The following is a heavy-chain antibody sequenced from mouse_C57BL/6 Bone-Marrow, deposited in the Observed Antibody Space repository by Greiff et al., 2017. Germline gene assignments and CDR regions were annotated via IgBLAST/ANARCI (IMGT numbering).Heavy chain of an antibody. CDR1: GFSLTSYG. J-gene: IGHJ1*03. Sequence: QVHVKQSGPGLVQPSQSLSITCTVSGFSLTSYGVHWVRQSPGKGLEWLGVIWSGGSTDYNAAFISRLSISKDNSKSQVFFKMNSLQADDTAIYYCAREYYGSSYWYFDVWGTGTTVTVSS. D-gene: IGHD1-1*01. V-gene: IGHV2-2*01. CDR3: AREYYGSSYWYFDV. CDR2: IWSGGST.